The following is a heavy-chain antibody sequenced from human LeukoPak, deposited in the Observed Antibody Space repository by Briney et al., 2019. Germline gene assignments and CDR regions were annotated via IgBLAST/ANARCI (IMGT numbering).Heavy chain of an antibody. Sequence: PSETLSLTCTVSGGSISSGGYYWSWIRQHPGKGLEWIGYIYYSGSTYYNPSLKSRVTISVDTSKNQFSLKLSSVTAADTAVYYCARAWAPLGYGPPLDFDYWGQGTLVTVSS. CDR3: ARAWAPLGYGPPLDFDY. J-gene: IGHJ4*02. V-gene: IGHV4-31*03. CDR2: IYYSGST. CDR1: GGSISSGGYY. D-gene: IGHD4-17*01.